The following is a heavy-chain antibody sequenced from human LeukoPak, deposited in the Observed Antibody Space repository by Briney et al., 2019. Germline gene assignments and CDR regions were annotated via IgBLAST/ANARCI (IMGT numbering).Heavy chain of an antibody. V-gene: IGHV1-8*02. D-gene: IGHD3-16*01. CDR2: LNPNSGNT. Sequence: ASVKVSCKASGGTFSSYAINWVRQATGQGLEWMGWLNPNSGNTGYAQKFQGRVTMTRNTSISTAYMELSSLRSEDTAVYYCARGLSEDGGEWGQGTLVTVSS. J-gene: IGHJ4*02. CDR3: ARGLSEDGGE. CDR1: GGTFSSYA.